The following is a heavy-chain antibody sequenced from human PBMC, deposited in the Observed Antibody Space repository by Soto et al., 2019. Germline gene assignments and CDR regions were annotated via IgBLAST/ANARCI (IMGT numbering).Heavy chain of an antibody. V-gene: IGHV4-39*01. CDR2: IYYSGST. Sequence: SETLSLTCTVSGGSISSSSYYWGWIRQPPGKGLEWIGSIYYSGSTYYNPSLKSRVTISVDTSKNQFSLKLSSVTAADTAVYYCARHWDLVRLIDYWGQGTLVTVSS. CDR3: ARHWDLVRLIDY. J-gene: IGHJ4*02. D-gene: IGHD6-13*01. CDR1: GGSISSSSYY.